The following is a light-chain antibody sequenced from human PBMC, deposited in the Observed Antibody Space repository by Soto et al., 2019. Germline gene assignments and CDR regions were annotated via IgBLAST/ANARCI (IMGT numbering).Light chain of an antibody. Sequence: NFMLTQPHSVSESPGKTVTISCTRSSGSIASNFVRWYQQRPGSAPTTVIYEDSERPSGVPDRFSGSIDSSSNSASLTISRLKTEDEADYCCQSYDSTSVVFGGGTKLTVL. CDR2: EDS. J-gene: IGLJ2*01. CDR1: SGSIASNF. CDR3: QSYDSTSVV. V-gene: IGLV6-57*04.